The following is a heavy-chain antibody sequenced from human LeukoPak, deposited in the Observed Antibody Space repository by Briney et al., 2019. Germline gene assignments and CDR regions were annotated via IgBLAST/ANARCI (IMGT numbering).Heavy chain of an antibody. CDR2: ISFDGSNK. V-gene: IGHV3-30*02. Sequence: PGGSLRLSCAASGFTFSSYWMSWVRQAPGKGLEWVAFISFDGSNKYYPDSVKGRFTISRDNSKNTLYLQMNSLRAEDTAVYYCAKDAGLTTVELHYDYWGQGTLVTVSS. CDR3: AKDAGLTTVELHYDY. CDR1: GFTFSSYW. D-gene: IGHD4-11*01. J-gene: IGHJ4*02.